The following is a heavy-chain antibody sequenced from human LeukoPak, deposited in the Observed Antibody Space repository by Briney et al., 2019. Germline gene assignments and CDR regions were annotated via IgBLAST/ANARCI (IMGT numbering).Heavy chain of an antibody. Sequence: GESLKISCKGSGYTFNNYWIGWVRQMPGKGLEWMGIIYPDDSDTRYSPSFQGQVTMSADKSISTSYLQWSSLKASDTAIYYCASRITREVSYMDVWGKGTTVIVSS. J-gene: IGHJ6*03. CDR2: IYPDDSDT. CDR3: ASRITREVSYMDV. V-gene: IGHV5-51*01. CDR1: GYTFNNYW.